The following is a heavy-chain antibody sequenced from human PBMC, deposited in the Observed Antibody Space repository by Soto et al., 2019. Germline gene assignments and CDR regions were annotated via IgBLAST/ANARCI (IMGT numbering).Heavy chain of an antibody. Sequence: ASVKVSCKASGYTFTSYGSSWVRQAPGQGLEWMGWISAYNGNTNYAQKLQGRVTMTTDTSTSTAYMELRSLRSDDTAVYYCARDTTYSSGWPFNYWGQGTLVTVSS. V-gene: IGHV1-18*01. D-gene: IGHD6-19*01. CDR2: ISAYNGNT. CDR3: ARDTTYSSGWPFNY. J-gene: IGHJ4*02. CDR1: GYTFTSYG.